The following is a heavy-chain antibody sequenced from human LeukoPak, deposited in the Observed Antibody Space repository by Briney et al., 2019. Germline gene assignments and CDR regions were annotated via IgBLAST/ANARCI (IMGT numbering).Heavy chain of an antibody. Sequence: GGSLRLSCAASGFTFSSYSMNWVRQAPGKGLVWVSSISGSSSCIYYADSMKGRFTISRDNAKNSLYLQMNSLRAEDTAVYYCARDTHSSTSSFPHYWGQGTLVTVSS. CDR3: ARDTHSSTSSFPHY. J-gene: IGHJ4*02. CDR1: GFTFSSYS. CDR2: ISGSSSCI. D-gene: IGHD2-2*01. V-gene: IGHV3-21*01.